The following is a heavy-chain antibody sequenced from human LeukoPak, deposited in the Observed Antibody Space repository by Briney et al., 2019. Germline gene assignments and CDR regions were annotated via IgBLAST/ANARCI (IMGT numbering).Heavy chain of an antibody. Sequence: PGGSLRLSCAAPGFTFSSYWMHWVRQAPGKGLVWVSRINGDGSSTTYADSVKGRFTISRDNAKNTLYLQMNSLRAEDTAVYYCARVVYCSRTSCPLDCWGQGTLVTVSS. CDR2: INGDGSST. CDR3: ARVVYCSRTSCPLDC. CDR1: GFTFSSYW. D-gene: IGHD2-2*01. V-gene: IGHV3-74*01. J-gene: IGHJ4*02.